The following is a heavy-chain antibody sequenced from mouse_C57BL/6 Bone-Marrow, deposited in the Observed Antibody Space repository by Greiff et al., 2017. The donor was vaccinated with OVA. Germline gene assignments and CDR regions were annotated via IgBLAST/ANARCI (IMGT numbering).Heavy chain of an antibody. J-gene: IGHJ4*01. Sequence: EVKLVESGGGLVQPGESLKLSCESNEYEFPSHDMSWVRKTPEKRLELVAAINSDGGSTYYPDTMERRFIISRDNTKKTLYLQMSRLMSEDTAMYYCAIHPPLDLLRRYYAMDYWGQGTSVTVSS. CDR2: INSDGGST. V-gene: IGHV5-2*03. CDR1: EYEFPSHD. CDR3: AIHPPLDLLRRYYAMDY. D-gene: IGHD2-1*01.